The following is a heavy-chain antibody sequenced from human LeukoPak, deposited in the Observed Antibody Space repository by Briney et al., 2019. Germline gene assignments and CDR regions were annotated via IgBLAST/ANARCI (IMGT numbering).Heavy chain of an antibody. Sequence: SETLSLTCTVSGGSVSSGGFYWTWIRQPPGKGLEWIGYIYYSGSTNYIPSLRSRLTISVDTSKNQFSLKLSSVTAADTAVYYCARKTTGTMSPYFDYWGQGTLVTVSS. J-gene: IGHJ4*02. CDR3: ARKTTGTMSPYFDY. CDR1: GGSVSSGGFY. CDR2: IYYSGST. V-gene: IGHV4-61*08. D-gene: IGHD1-1*01.